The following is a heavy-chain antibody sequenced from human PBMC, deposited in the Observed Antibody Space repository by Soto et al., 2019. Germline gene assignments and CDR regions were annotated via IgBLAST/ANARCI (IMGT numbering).Heavy chain of an antibody. D-gene: IGHD2-15*01. CDR2: ISSSSSYI. Sequence: GGSLSLSCAAPGFTFSSYSMNWVRQAPGKGLEWVSSISSSSSYIYYADSVKGRFTISRDNAKNSLYLQMNSLRAEDTAVYYCARDANRYCSGGSCGAFDIWGQGTMVTVSS. CDR1: GFTFSSYS. J-gene: IGHJ3*02. CDR3: ARDANRYCSGGSCGAFDI. V-gene: IGHV3-21*01.